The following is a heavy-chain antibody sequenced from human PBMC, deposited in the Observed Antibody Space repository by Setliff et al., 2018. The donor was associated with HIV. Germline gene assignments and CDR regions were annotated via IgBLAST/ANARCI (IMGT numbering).Heavy chain of an antibody. V-gene: IGHV4-61*02. CDR1: GGSISSGSYY. D-gene: IGHD5-18*01. CDR3: ARGIYSYGYLFDY. J-gene: IGHJ4*02. Sequence: SETLSLTCTVSGGSISSGSYYWSWIRQPAGKGLEWIGRIYTSGSTNYNPSLKSRVSISVDTSKNQFSLKLSSVTAADTAVYYCARGIYSYGYLFDYWGQGTPVTVSS. CDR2: IYTSGST.